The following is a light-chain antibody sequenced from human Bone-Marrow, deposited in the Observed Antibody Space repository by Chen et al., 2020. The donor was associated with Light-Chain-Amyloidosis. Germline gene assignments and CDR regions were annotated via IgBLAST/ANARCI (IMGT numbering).Light chain of an antibody. CDR3: SSSATRNTWV. V-gene: IGLV2-14*03. J-gene: IGLJ3*02. CDR2: DVI. CDR1: SSDV. Sequence: QSALTQPASVSGSPGQSNTVSCTGASSDVSWYQQHPGKAPKLVIYDVIHRPSGVSSRFSGSKSGNTASLTISELQAEDEADYFCSSSATRNTWVFGGGTKLTVL.